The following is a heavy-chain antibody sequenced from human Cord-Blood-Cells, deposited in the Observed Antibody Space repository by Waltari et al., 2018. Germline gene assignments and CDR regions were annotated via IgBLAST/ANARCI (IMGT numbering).Heavy chain of an antibody. V-gene: IGHV4-39*01. D-gene: IGHD6-13*01. J-gene: IGHJ4*02. Sequence: QLQLQESGPGLVKPSETLSLTCTVSGGSISSSSYYRGWIRQPPGKGLEWIGRIYYSGSTYYNPSLKRRVTISVDTSKNQFSLKLSSVTAADTAVYYCARRRRSYYFDYWGQGTLVTVSS. CDR3: ARRRRSYYFDY. CDR1: GGSISSSSYY. CDR2: IYYSGST.